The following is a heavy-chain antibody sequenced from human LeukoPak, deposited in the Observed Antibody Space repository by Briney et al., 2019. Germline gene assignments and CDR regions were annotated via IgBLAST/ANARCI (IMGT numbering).Heavy chain of an antibody. CDR3: ARGGDSSGWWSWFDP. J-gene: IGHJ5*02. V-gene: IGHV1-18*01. D-gene: IGHD3-22*01. CDR2: ISAYNGNT. Sequence: ASVKVSCKASGYTFTSYGISWVRQAPGQGLEWMGWISAYNGNTNYAQKLQGRVTMTTDTSTSIAYMELRSLRSDDTAVYYCARGGDSSGWWSWFDPWGQGTLVTVSS. CDR1: GYTFTSYG.